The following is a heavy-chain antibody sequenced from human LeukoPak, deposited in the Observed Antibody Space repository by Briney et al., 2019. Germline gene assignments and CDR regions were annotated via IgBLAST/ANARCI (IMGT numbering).Heavy chain of an antibody. J-gene: IGHJ4*02. D-gene: IGHD6-19*01. Sequence: PGGSLRLSCAASGFTFSSYSMNWVRQAPGKGLEWVSSISTSSSYIYYADSVKGRFTISRDNAKNSLHLQMNSLRAEDTAMYYCARDPWTHYSSSWGCFDSWGQGTLVTVSS. CDR1: GFTFSSYS. CDR3: ARDPWTHYSSSWGCFDS. V-gene: IGHV3-21*01. CDR2: ISTSSSYI.